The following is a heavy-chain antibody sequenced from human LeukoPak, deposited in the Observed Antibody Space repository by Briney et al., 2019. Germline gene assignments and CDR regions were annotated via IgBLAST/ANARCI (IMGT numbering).Heavy chain of an antibody. Sequence: PGGSLRLSCAASGFTFSSYGMHWVRQAPGKGLEWVAVIWYDGSNKYYADSVKGRFTISRDNSKNTLYLQMNSLRSEDTAVYYRARDLGDYDILTGYYSQANWFDPWGQGTLVTVSS. D-gene: IGHD3-9*01. J-gene: IGHJ5*02. CDR2: IWYDGSNK. V-gene: IGHV3-33*01. CDR3: ARDLGDYDILTGYYSQANWFDP. CDR1: GFTFSSYG.